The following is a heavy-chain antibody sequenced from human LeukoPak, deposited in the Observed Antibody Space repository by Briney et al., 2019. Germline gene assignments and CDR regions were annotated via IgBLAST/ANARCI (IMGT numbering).Heavy chain of an antibody. CDR1: GFTFSSYN. CDR3: VRDFQEGDRLWFQEPNWGKIGI. V-gene: IGHV3-21*01. CDR2: ISASSSFI. Sequence: GGSLRLSCAATGFTFSSYNMNWVRQAPGKGLEWVTCISASSSFIYYADSVKGRITISRDNAKNSLYLQLNSLRAEDTAVYYCVRDFQEGDRLWFQEPNWGKIGIWGQGTLVTVSS. D-gene: IGHD7-27*01. J-gene: IGHJ4*02.